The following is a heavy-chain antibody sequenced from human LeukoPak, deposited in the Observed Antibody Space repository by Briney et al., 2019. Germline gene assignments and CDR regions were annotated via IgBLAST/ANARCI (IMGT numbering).Heavy chain of an antibody. Sequence: GASVKVSCKASGYTFTGYYMHWVRQAPGQGLEWMGRINPNSGGTNYAQKFQGRVTMTRDTSISTAYMELSRLRSDDTAVYYCARGRRSERGYSYGELVDAFDMWGQGTMVTVSP. J-gene: IGHJ3*02. D-gene: IGHD5-18*01. CDR1: GYTFTGYY. CDR2: INPNSGGT. CDR3: ARGRRSERGYSYGELVDAFDM. V-gene: IGHV1-2*06.